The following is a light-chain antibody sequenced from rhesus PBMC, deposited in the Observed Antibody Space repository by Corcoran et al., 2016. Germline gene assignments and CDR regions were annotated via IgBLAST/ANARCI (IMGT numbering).Light chain of an antibody. Sequence: DIQMTQSPSSLSASVGDRATITCRASENVNNYLHWYQQKPGKTPKLLIYAASTLQSGVPSRFSGSGSGTDYTFTISSLQPEDVATYYCQHSYGTPLTFGGGTKVEIK. CDR2: AAS. CDR3: QHSYGTPLT. CDR1: ENVNNY. J-gene: IGKJ4*01. V-gene: IGKV1-74*01.